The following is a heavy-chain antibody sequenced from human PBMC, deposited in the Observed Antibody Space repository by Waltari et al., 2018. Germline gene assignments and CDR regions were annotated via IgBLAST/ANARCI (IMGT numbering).Heavy chain of an antibody. J-gene: IGHJ6*03. CDR1: GGSFGGYY. CDR3: ARSLRYVYYYYMDV. Sequence: QVQLQQWGAGLLKPSETLSLTCAVYGGSFGGYYWSWIRQPPGKGLEWIGEINHSGSTNYNPSLKSRVTISVDTSKNQFSLKLSSVTAADTAVYYCARSLRYVYYYYMDVWGKGTTVTVSS. CDR2: INHSGST. V-gene: IGHV4-34*01. D-gene: IGHD3-16*01.